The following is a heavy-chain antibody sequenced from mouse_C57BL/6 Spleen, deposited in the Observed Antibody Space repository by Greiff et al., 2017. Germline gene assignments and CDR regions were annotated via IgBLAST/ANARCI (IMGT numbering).Heavy chain of an antibody. J-gene: IGHJ3*01. CDR1: GYSITSGYY. D-gene: IGHD1-1*01. CDR3: ARDHGSGAWFAY. V-gene: IGHV3-6*01. Sequence: VQLMESGPGLVKPSQSLSLTCSVTGYSITSGYYWNWIRQFPGNKLEWMGYISYDGSNNYNPSLKNRISITRDTSKNQFFLKLNSVTTEDTATYYCARDHGSGAWFAYWGHGTLVTVSA. CDR2: ISYDGSN.